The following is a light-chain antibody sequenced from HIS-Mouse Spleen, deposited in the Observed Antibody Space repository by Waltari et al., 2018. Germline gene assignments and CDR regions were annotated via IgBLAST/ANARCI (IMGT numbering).Light chain of an antibody. CDR3: CSYAGSSTWV. CDR1: SSDVGSYNL. V-gene: IGLV2-23*01. Sequence: QSALTQPASVSGSPGQSTTISCTGTSSDVGSYNLVSWYQQHTGKAPKLMIYEGSKRPSGVSNRFSGSKYGNTASLTISGLQAEDEADYYCCSYAGSSTWVFGGGTKLTVL. CDR2: EGS. J-gene: IGLJ3*02.